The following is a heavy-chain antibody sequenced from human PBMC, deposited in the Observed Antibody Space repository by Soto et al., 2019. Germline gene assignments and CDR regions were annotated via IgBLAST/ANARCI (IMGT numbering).Heavy chain of an antibody. Sequence: ASVKVSCKASGYTFTGYYMHWVRQAPGQGLEWMGWINPNSGGTNYAQKFQGRVTMTRDTSISTAYMELSRLRSDDTAVYYCARGGAARAYYCYGMDVWGQGTTVTVSS. CDR1: GYTFTGYY. J-gene: IGHJ6*02. CDR3: ARGGAARAYYCYGMDV. V-gene: IGHV1-2*02. CDR2: INPNSGGT. D-gene: IGHD6-6*01.